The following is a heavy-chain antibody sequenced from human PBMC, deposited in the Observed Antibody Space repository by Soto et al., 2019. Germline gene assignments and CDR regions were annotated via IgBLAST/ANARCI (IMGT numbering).Heavy chain of an antibody. D-gene: IGHD1-26*01. V-gene: IGHV3-30-3*01. J-gene: IGHJ4*02. Sequence: QVQLVESGGNVVQPGMSLRLSCAASGFSFSTYTMHWVRQAPGKGLEWVAVMSSDGSKNYYADSVKGRFTISRDNSKNTLYLHMNSLRADDMAVYYCARAKLVRTTGIFDYWGQGTLVTVSS. CDR3: ARAKLVRTTGIFDY. CDR1: GFSFSTYT. CDR2: MSSDGSKN.